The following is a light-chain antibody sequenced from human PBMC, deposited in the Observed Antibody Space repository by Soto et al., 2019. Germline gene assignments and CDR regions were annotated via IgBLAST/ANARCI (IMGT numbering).Light chain of an antibody. CDR1: TSDVGDYND. CDR3: CSYAGTYALV. Sequence: QSALTQPRSVSGSPGQSVTISCTGTTSDVGDYNDVSWYQQHPGKAPKLIIIDVIKRPSGVPDRFSGSKSGNPASLTISGLQAEDDADYCCCSYAGTYALVFGSGTKVTVL. CDR2: DVI. V-gene: IGLV2-11*01. J-gene: IGLJ1*01.